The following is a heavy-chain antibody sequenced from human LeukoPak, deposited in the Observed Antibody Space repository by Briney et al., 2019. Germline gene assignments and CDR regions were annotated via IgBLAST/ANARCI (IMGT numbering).Heavy chain of an antibody. J-gene: IGHJ4*02. CDR1: GGTFSSYA. D-gene: IGHD5-24*01. CDR3: ASGRWLQYPFDY. CDR2: IIPIFGSA. Sequence: GASVKVSXKASGGTFSSYAISWVRQAPGQGLEWMGGIIPIFGSANYAQKLQGRVTITADESTSTAYMELSSLRSEDRAVYYCASGRWLQYPFDYWGQGTLVTVSS. V-gene: IGHV1-69*13.